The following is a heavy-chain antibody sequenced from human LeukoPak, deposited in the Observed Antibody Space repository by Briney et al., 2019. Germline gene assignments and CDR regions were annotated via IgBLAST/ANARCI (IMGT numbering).Heavy chain of an antibody. J-gene: IGHJ5*02. Sequence: SETLSLTCTVSGGSVSSYYWSWIRQPAGKGLEWIGRIYTSGSTNYNPSLKSRVTMSVDTSKNQFSLKLSSVTAADTAVYYCARSPHYYDILTGYYKGWFDPWGQGTLVTVSS. CDR1: GGSVSSYY. CDR2: IYTSGST. V-gene: IGHV4-4*07. CDR3: ARSPHYYDILTGYYKGWFDP. D-gene: IGHD3-9*01.